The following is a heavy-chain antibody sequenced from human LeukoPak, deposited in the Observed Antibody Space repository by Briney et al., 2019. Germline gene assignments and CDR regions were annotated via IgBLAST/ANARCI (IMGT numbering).Heavy chain of an antibody. CDR3: ARGRKNDFWSGYYPYYFDY. CDR1: GYTFTSYD. J-gene: IGHJ4*02. V-gene: IGHV1-8*01. D-gene: IGHD3-3*01. Sequence: ASVKVSCTASGYTFTSYDINWVRQATGQGLEWMGWMNPNSGNTGYAQKFQGRVTTTRNTSISTAYMELSSLRSEDTAVYYCARGRKNDFWSGYYPYYFDYWGQGTLVTVSS. CDR2: MNPNSGNT.